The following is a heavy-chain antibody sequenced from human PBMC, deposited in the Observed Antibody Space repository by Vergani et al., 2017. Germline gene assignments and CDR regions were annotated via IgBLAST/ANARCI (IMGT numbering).Heavy chain of an antibody. Sequence: EVQLVESGGGLVKPGGSLRLSCAASGFTFSSYSMNWVRQAPGKGLEWVSSISSSSSYIYYADSVKGRFTISRDNAKNSLYLQMNSLRAEDTAVYYCARYQGIAAAGPTYYYYYYGMDVWGQGTTVTVSS. D-gene: IGHD6-13*01. CDR2: ISSSSSYI. V-gene: IGHV3-21*01. CDR1: GFTFSSYS. J-gene: IGHJ6*02. CDR3: ARYQGIAAAGPTYYYYYYGMDV.